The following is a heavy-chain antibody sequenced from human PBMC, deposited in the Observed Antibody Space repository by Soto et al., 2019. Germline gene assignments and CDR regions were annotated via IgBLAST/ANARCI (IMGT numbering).Heavy chain of an antibody. V-gene: IGHV4-34*01. CDR3: ARKRMVAATSFDY. D-gene: IGHD2-15*01. CDR2: INHSGST. Sequence: AGYGGSFSGYYWSWIRQPPGKGLEWIGEINHSGSTNYNPSLKSRVTISVDTSKNQFSLKLSSVTAADTAVYYCARKRMVAATSFDYWGQGTLVTVSS. CDR1: GGSFSGYY. J-gene: IGHJ4*02.